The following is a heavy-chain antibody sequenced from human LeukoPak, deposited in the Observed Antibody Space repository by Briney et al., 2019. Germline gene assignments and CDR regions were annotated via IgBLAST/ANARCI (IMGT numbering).Heavy chain of an antibody. D-gene: IGHD5-18*01. J-gene: IGHJ4*02. V-gene: IGHV3-30*03. CDR1: GFTFSSYG. Sequence: GRSLRLSCAASGFTFSSYGMHWVRQAPGKGLEWVAVISYDGSNKYYADSVKGRFTISRNNSKNTLYLQMNSLRAEDTAVYYCTMYVDTAMIDYWGQGTLVTVSS. CDR2: ISYDGSNK. CDR3: TMYVDTAMIDY.